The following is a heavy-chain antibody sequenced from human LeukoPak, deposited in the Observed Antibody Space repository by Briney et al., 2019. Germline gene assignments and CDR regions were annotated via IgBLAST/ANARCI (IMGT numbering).Heavy chain of an antibody. D-gene: IGHD1-14*01. CDR2: ISYDGSNK. CDR3: ARPAAGRGYDYFDY. J-gene: IGHJ4*02. V-gene: IGHV3-30-3*01. Sequence: PGRSLRLSCAASGFTFSSYAMHWVRQAPGKGLEWVAVISYDGSNKYYADSVKGRFTISRDNSKNTLYLQMNSLRAEDTAVYYCARPAAGRGYDYFDYWGQGTLVTVSS. CDR1: GFTFSSYA.